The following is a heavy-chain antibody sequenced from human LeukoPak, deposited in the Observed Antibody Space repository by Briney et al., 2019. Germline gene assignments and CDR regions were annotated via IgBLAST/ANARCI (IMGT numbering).Heavy chain of an antibody. Sequence: ASVKVSCKASGYTFTGYYMHWVRQAPGQGLEWMGWINPNSGGTNCAQKFQGRVTMTRDTSISTAYMELSRLRSDDTAVYYCARDPKIRWTSTYSSGLVDDYWGQGTLVTVSS. D-gene: IGHD6-19*01. CDR1: GYTFTGYY. V-gene: IGHV1-2*02. CDR3: ARDPKIRWTSTYSSGLVDDY. J-gene: IGHJ4*02. CDR2: INPNSGGT.